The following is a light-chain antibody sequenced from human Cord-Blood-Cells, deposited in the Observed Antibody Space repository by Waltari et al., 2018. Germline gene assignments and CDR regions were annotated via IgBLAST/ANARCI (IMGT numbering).Light chain of an antibody. CDR3: SSYTSSSTWV. Sequence: QSALTQPASVSGSPGKSITISCTGTSSDVGGYNYVSWYQQHPGKAPKLMIYDVSKRPSGVSTRFSGSKSGNTASLTISGLQAEDEADYYCSSYTSSSTWVFGGGTKLTVL. CDR1: SSDVGGYNY. V-gene: IGLV2-14*01. CDR2: DVS. J-gene: IGLJ3*02.